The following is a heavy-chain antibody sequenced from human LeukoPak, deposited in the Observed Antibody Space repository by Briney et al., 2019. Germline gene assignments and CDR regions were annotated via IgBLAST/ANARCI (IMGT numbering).Heavy chain of an antibody. D-gene: IGHD5-18*01. CDR1: GFTFNNHA. CDR3: AKDQGYSYYYLDY. V-gene: IGHV3-23*01. J-gene: IGHJ4*02. CDR2: INGNGAST. Sequence: GGSLRLSCAASGFTFNNHAMSWVRHAPGEGLEWGSGINGNGASTYYSDSVKGRFTISRDNSKNTLYLQMSSLRAEDTAIYYCAKDQGYSYYYLDYWGQGTLVTVSS.